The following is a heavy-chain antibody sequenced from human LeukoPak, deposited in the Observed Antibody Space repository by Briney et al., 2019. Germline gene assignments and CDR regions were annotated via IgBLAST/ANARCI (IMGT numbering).Heavy chain of an antibody. V-gene: IGHV3-23*01. D-gene: IGHD3-10*01. CDR1: GFTFSDYA. CDR2: IGGRGAST. J-gene: IGHJ6*02. CDR3: ARGNWVGEYSNYYYGMDV. Sequence: GGSLRLSCAASGFTFSDYAMTWVRQAPGKGLEWVSGIGGRGASTYYADSVKGRFTVSRDNSKKTLYLQMKSLRAEDTAVYYCARGNWVGEYSNYYYGMDVWGQGTTVTVSS.